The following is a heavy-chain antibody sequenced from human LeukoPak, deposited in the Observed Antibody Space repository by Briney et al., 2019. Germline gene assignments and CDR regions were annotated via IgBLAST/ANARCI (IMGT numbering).Heavy chain of an antibody. CDR1: GGTFSNYA. CDR3: ARQVDVATIDNYYFDY. V-gene: IGHV1-69*05. CDR2: IIPIFGTA. Sequence: GSSVKVSCKASGGTFSNYAFTWVRQAPGQGLEWMGGIIPIFGTANYAQKFQGRVTITTDESTSTTYMELSSLRSEDTAVYYCARQVDVATIDNYYFDYWGQGTLVTVSS. D-gene: IGHD5-12*01. J-gene: IGHJ4*02.